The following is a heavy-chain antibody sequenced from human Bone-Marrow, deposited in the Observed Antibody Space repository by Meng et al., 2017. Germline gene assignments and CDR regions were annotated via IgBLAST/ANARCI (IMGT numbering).Heavy chain of an antibody. J-gene: IGHJ4*02. CDR3: ASHVEMAPIDY. V-gene: IGHV3-33*01. Sequence: GESLKISCAASGFTFSSYGMHWVRQAPGKGLEWVAVIWYDGSNKYYADSVKGRFTISRDNSKNTLYLQMNSLRAEDTAVYYCASHVEMAPIDYWGQGTLVTVSS. CDR1: GFTFSSYG. D-gene: IGHD5-24*01. CDR2: IWYDGSNK.